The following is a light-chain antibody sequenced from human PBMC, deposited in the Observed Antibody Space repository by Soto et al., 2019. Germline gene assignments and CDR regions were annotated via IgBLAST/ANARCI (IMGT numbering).Light chain of an antibody. Sequence: EIVMTQSPATLSVSPGERATLSCRASQSVSSNLAWYQQKPGQAPRLLIFHASTRDTGVPARFSDSGSGSDFTLTINFLQSEDFAVYFCQQYNNWPLMTFGPGTRLEIK. CDR2: HAS. V-gene: IGKV3-15*01. CDR3: QQYNNWPLMT. J-gene: IGKJ5*01. CDR1: QSVSSN.